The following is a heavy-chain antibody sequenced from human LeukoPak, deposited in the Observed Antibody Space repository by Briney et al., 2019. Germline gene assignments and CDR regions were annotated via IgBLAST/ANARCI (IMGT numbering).Heavy chain of an antibody. CDR1: GFTFSSYA. CDR3: ASLGGIRFGELLFSGFDY. V-gene: IGHV3-30*04. D-gene: IGHD3-10*01. Sequence: PGRSLRLSCAASGFTFSSYAMHWVRQAPGKGLEWVAVISYDGSNKYYADSVKGRFTISRDNSKNTLYLQMNSLRAEDTAVYYCASLGGIRFGELLFSGFDYWGQGTLVTVSS. J-gene: IGHJ4*02. CDR2: ISYDGSNK.